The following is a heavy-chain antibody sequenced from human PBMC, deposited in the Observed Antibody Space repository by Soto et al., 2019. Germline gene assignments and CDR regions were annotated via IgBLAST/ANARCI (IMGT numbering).Heavy chain of an antibody. V-gene: IGHV3-48*01. CDR1: GFTFSSYS. CDR3: ARDSVLYYDILTGYSAFDY. Sequence: PGGSLRLSCAASGFTFSSYSMNWVRQAPGKGLDLFSYIISISSTIYYAYSVKGRFTISIDNAKNSFYLQLNSLRAEDTAVYYCARDSVLYYDILTGYSAFDYWGQGTLVTVSS. D-gene: IGHD3-9*01. J-gene: IGHJ4*02. CDR2: IISISSTI.